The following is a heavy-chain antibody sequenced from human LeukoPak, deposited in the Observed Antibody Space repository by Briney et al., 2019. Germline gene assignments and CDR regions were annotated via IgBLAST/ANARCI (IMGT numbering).Heavy chain of an antibody. CDR1: GYTFTGYY. D-gene: IGHD3-9*01. Sequence: GASVKVSCKASGYTFTGYYMHWVRQAPGQGLEWMGWINPNSGGTNYAQKFQGRVTMTRDTSISTAYMELSRLRSDDTAVYYCARVAYYDILTGSSLSCFDYWGQGTLVTVSS. CDR3: ARVAYYDILTGSSLSCFDY. J-gene: IGHJ4*02. V-gene: IGHV1-2*02. CDR2: INPNSGGT.